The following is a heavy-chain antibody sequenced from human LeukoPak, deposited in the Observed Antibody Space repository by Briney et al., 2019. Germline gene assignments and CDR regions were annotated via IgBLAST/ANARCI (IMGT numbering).Heavy chain of an antibody. V-gene: IGHV1-2*02. CDR1: GYTFTGYY. CDR3: ARVRIWALYGGYFPADY. D-gene: IGHD5-12*01. Sequence: ASVKVSCKASGYTFTGYYMHWVRQAPGQGLEWMGWINPNSGGTNYAQKFQDRVTMTRDTSISTAYMELSRLRSDDTAVYYCARVRIWALYGGYFPADYWGQGTLVTVSS. J-gene: IGHJ4*02. CDR2: INPNSGGT.